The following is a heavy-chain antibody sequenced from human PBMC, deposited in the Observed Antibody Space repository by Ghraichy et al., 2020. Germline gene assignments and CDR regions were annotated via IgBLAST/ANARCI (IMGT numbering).Heavy chain of an antibody. Sequence: SETLSLTCAVYGGSFSGYYWSWIRQPPGKGLEWIGEINHSGSTNYNPSLKSRVTISVDTSKNQFSLKLSSVTAADTAVYYCATVEGGTRFDYWGQGTLVTVSS. D-gene: IGHD1-7*01. CDR3: ATVEGGTRFDY. J-gene: IGHJ4*02. V-gene: IGHV4-34*01. CDR2: INHSGST. CDR1: GGSFSGYY.